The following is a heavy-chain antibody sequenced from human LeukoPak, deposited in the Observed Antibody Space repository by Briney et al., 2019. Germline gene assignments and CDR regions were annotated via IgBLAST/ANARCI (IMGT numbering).Heavy chain of an antibody. CDR1: GGTSSSYA. Sequence: GASVKVSCKASGGTSSSYAISWVRQAPGQGLEWMGGIIPIFGTANYAQKFQGRVTITADESTSTAYMELSSLRSEDTAVYYCARDSGSWLLRMDVWGKGTTVTVSS. CDR2: IIPIFGTA. D-gene: IGHD6-13*01. J-gene: IGHJ6*04. V-gene: IGHV1-69*13. CDR3: ARDSGSWLLRMDV.